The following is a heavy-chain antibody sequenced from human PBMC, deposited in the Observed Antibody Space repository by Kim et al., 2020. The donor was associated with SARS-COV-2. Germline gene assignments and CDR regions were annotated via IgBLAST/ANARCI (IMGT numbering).Heavy chain of an antibody. CDR1: GFTFSNYW. CDR2: IKQDGGED. J-gene: IGHJ5*02. CDR3: ARDSIPARPSAFSWFDP. Sequence: GGSLRLSCVASGFTFSNYWMSWVRQAPGKGLEWVANIKQDGGEDYYVDSVKGRFTISRDNAKNSLYLQMDSLRAEDTAVYYCARDSIPARPSAFSWFDPWGQGTLVAVSS. D-gene: IGHD6-6*01. V-gene: IGHV3-7*03.